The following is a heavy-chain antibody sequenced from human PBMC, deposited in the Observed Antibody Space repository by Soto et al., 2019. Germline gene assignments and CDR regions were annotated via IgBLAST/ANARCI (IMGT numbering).Heavy chain of an antibody. Sequence: QVQLVQSGAEVKKPGSSVKVSCKASGGTFCSYAISWVRQAPGQGLEWMGGIIPIFGTANYAQKFQGRVTITADESTRTVYMELSSLRSEDTAVYYCARVITDYGGKRAEDGMDGWGQGATFTVSS. V-gene: IGHV1-69*01. CDR2: IIPIFGTA. CDR3: ARVITDYGGKRAEDGMDG. J-gene: IGHJ6*01. D-gene: IGHD4-17*01. CDR1: GGTFCSYA.